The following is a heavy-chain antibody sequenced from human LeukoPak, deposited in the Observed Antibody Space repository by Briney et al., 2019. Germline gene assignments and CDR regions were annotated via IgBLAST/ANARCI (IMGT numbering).Heavy chain of an antibody. J-gene: IGHJ6*03. Sequence: PSETLSLTCAVSGYSISSGYYWGWIRQPPGKGLEWIGSIYHSGSTYYNPSLKSRVTISVDTSKNQFSLKLSSVTAADTAVYYCASEQRAAHPLSYYMDVWGKGTSVTVSS. CDR3: ASEQRAAHPLSYYMDV. D-gene: IGHD6-6*01. CDR1: GYSISSGYY. V-gene: IGHV4-38-2*01. CDR2: IYHSGST.